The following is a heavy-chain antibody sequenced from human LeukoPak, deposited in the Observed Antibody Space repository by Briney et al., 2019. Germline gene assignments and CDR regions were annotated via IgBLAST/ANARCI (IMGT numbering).Heavy chain of an antibody. Sequence: ASVKVSCKASGGTFSSYAISWVRQAPGQGLEWMGGIIPSFGTANYAQKFQGRVTITTDDYTSTAYMELSSLRSEDTAVYYCASTGPGIAAAENYYMDVWGKGTTVTVSS. D-gene: IGHD6-13*01. J-gene: IGHJ6*03. CDR2: IIPSFGTA. CDR3: ASTGPGIAAAENYYMDV. V-gene: IGHV1-69*05. CDR1: GGTFSSYA.